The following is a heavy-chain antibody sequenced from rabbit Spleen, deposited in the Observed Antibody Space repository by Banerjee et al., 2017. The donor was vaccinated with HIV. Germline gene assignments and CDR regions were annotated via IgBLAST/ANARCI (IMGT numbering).Heavy chain of an antibody. CDR3: ARDLDVVIGWNFGW. J-gene: IGHJ4*01. CDR1: GFSFSNKAV. Sequence: QEQLVESGEGLVKPAGSLELSCTASGFSFSNKAVMCWVRQTPGKGLEWIACINAVTGKAVYASWAKGRFTSSKTAPTTVTLQMTSLTAADTATYFCARDLDVVIGWNFGWWGPATLGTVS. D-gene: IGHD4-1*01. V-gene: IGHV1S45*01. CDR2: INAVTGKA.